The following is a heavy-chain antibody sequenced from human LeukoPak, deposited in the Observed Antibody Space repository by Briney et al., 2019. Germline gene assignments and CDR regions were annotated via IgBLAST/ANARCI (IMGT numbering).Heavy chain of an antibody. J-gene: IGHJ3*02. Sequence: GGSLRLSCAASRFTFSSYSMNWVRQAPGKGLEWVSSISSSSSYIYYADSVKGRFTISRDNAKNSLYLQMNSLRAEDTAVYYCARGLGEIVVVYNDAFDIWGQGTMVTVSS. CDR3: ARGLGEIVVVYNDAFDI. CDR1: RFTFSSYS. D-gene: IGHD3-22*01. V-gene: IGHV3-21*01. CDR2: ISSSSSYI.